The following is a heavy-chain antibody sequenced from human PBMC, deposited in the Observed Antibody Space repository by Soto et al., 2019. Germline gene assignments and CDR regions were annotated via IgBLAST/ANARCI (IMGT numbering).Heavy chain of an antibody. D-gene: IGHD5-18*01. J-gene: IGHJ4*02. V-gene: IGHV3-23*01. CDR1: GITFSSYV. CDR2: ISGSGAST. Sequence: EVQLLESGGGLVQPGGSLRLSCAASGITFSSYVLSWVRQAPGMGLEWVSSISGSGASTYYADSVKGRFTISRDTSKSTLSLHLNSLRADDTAIYCCAKEAGGGAAMVTSYFDYWGQGTLVSVSS. CDR3: AKEAGGGAAMVTSYFDY.